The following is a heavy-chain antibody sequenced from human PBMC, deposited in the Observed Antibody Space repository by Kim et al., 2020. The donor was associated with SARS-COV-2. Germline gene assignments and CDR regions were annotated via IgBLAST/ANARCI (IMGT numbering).Heavy chain of an antibody. CDR1: Y. Sequence: YWSWIRQPPGKGLEWIGYIYYSGSTNYNPSLKSRVTISVDTSKNQFSLKLSSVTAADTAVYYCARVPRPKGYCSSTSCYYYYGMDVWGQGTKVTV. CDR2: IYYSGST. D-gene: IGHD2-2*01. J-gene: IGHJ6*02. V-gene: IGHV4-59*01. CDR3: ARVPRPKGYCSSTSCYYYYGMDV.